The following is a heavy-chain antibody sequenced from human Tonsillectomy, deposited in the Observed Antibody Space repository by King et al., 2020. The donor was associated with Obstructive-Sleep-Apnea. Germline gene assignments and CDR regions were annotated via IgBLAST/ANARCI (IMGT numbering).Heavy chain of an antibody. D-gene: IGHD6-13*01. Sequence: VQLVESGGVVVQPGGSLRLSCAASGFTFDDYTMHWVRQAPGKGLEWVSLISWDGGETSYADSVKGRFTISRDNSKNSRYLQMNSLRTEDTAFYYCAKDRAYLVALGTMFDYWGQGTLVTVSS. CDR1: GFTFDDYT. CDR3: AKDRAYLVALGTMFDY. V-gene: IGHV3-43*01. J-gene: IGHJ4*02. CDR2: ISWDGGET.